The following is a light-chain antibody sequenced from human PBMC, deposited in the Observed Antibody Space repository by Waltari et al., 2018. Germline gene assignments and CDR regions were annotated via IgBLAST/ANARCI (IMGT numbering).Light chain of an antibody. CDR1: QSVSSSY. V-gene: IGKV3-20*01. CDR2: SAS. Sequence: EFGLTQSPGTLSLSPGERATLSCRASQSVSSSYLAWYQQKPGQAPRLLMYSASSRATGIPDRFSGSGSGTDFTLTISRLEPEDFAVYYCQQYGSSPLFTFGPGTKVDIK. CDR3: QQYGSSPLFT. J-gene: IGKJ3*01.